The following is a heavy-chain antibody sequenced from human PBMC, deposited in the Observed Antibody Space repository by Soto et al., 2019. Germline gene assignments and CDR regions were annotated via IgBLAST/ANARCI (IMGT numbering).Heavy chain of an antibody. V-gene: IGHV1-18*01. Sequence: ASVKVSCKASEATFRNYAISWARQAPGQGLEWMGWISAYNGNTTYAQKLQGRVTMTTDTSTSTAYMELRSLRSDDTAVYYCARDGRGVVVVTAIMDAFDIWGQGTMVTVSS. CDR3: ARDGRGVVVVTAIMDAFDI. CDR2: ISAYNGNT. D-gene: IGHD2-21*02. CDR1: EATFRNYA. J-gene: IGHJ3*02.